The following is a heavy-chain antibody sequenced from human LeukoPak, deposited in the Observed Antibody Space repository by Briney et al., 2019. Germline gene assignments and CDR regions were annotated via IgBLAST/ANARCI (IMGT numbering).Heavy chain of an antibody. Sequence: SETLSLTCTVSGGSISSGDYYWRWIRQPPGTGLEWIGYIYYSGSTYYNPSLKSRVTISVDTSKNQFSLKLSSVTAADTAVYYCASLRGPNGMDVWGQGTTVTVPS. V-gene: IGHV4-30-4*01. CDR1: GGSISSGDYY. J-gene: IGHJ6*02. CDR2: IYYSGST. D-gene: IGHD3-10*01. CDR3: ASLRGPNGMDV.